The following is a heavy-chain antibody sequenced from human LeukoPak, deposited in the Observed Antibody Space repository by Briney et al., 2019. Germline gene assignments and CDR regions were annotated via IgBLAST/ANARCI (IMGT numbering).Heavy chain of an antibody. CDR1: GGSFSGYY. D-gene: IGHD5-24*01. Sequence: SETLSLTCAVYGGSFSGYYWSWIRQPPGKGLEWIGEINHSGSTNYNPSLKSRVTISVDTSKNQFSLKLSSVTAADTAVYYCARDSGMATTNYYYYYMDVWGKGTTVTISS. V-gene: IGHV4-34*01. CDR3: ARDSGMATTNYYYYYMDV. CDR2: INHSGST. J-gene: IGHJ6*03.